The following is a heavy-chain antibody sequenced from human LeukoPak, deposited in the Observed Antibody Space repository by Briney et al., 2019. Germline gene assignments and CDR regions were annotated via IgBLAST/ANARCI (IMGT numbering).Heavy chain of an antibody. CDR3: ARGWVGFGELRPF. V-gene: IGHV4-59*01. CDR1: GGSISSYY. J-gene: IGHJ4*02. CDR2: IYYSGST. Sequence: SETLSLTCTVSGGSISSYYWSWIRQPPGKGLEWIGYIYYSGSTNYNPSLKSRVTISVDTSKNQFSLKLSSVTAADTAVYYCARGWVGFGELRPFWGQGTLVTVSS. D-gene: IGHD3-10*01.